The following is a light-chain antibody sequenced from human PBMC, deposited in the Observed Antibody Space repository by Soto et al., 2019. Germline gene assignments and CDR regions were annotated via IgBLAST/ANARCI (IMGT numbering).Light chain of an antibody. V-gene: IGKV3-15*01. Sequence: EMVMTQSPGTLSVSPGERATLSCRASQSVSSNLAWYQQKPGQAPRLLIYGASTRATGIPARFSGSGSGTEFTLTISSLQSEDFAVYYCQQYNNWPMYTFGQGTKLEIK. CDR1: QSVSSN. CDR3: QQYNNWPMYT. CDR2: GAS. J-gene: IGKJ2*01.